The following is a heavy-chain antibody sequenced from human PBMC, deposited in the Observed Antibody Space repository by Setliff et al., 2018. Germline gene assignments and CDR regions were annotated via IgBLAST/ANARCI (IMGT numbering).Heavy chain of an antibody. CDR3: ARVAYSGIYYSYYYMGV. CDR1: GGSISSYY. Sequence: SETLSLTCTVSGGSISSYYWSWIRQPAGKGLEWIGHIYIGGSTNYNPSLKSRVTISVDTSKNQFSLKVSSVTAADTAVYYCARVAYSGIYYSYYYMGVWGKGTTVTVSS. V-gene: IGHV4-4*07. CDR2: IYIGGST. D-gene: IGHD1-26*01. J-gene: IGHJ6*03.